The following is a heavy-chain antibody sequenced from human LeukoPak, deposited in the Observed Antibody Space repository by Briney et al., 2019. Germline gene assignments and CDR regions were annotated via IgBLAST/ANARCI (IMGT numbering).Heavy chain of an antibody. J-gene: IGHJ4*02. D-gene: IGHD1-26*01. CDR3: ARVRRGSYFPNEPFDY. Sequence: SETLSLTCTVSGGAISSYYWSWIRLPPGKGLEWIGYIYYSGSTNYNPSLKCRVTISVDTSKNQFSLKLSSVTAADTAVYYCARVRRGSYFPNEPFDYWGQGTLVTVSS. V-gene: IGHV4-59*01. CDR1: GGAISSYY. CDR2: IYYSGST.